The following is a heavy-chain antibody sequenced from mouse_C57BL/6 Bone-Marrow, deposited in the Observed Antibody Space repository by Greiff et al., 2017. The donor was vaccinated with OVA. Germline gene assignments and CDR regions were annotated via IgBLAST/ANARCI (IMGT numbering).Heavy chain of an antibody. CDR2: ISSGSSTI. V-gene: IGHV5-17*01. D-gene: IGHD2-4*01. Sequence: EVQRVESGGGLVKPGGSLKLSCAASGFTFSDYGMHWVRQAPEKGLEWVAYISSGSSTIYYADTVKGRFTISRDNAKNTLFLQMTSLRSEDTAMYYCARPGDYDPFAYWGQGTLVTVSA. CDR3: ARPGDYDPFAY. CDR1: GFTFSDYG. J-gene: IGHJ3*01.